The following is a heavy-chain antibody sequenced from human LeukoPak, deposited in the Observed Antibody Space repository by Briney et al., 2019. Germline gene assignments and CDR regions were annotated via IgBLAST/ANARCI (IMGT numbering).Heavy chain of an antibody. CDR1: GGSISSGGYS. V-gene: IGHV4-30-2*01. CDR3: ARGRDYGGNSNWFDP. Sequence: PSETLSLTCAVSGGSISSGGYSWRWIRQPPGKGLEWIGYIYHSGSTYYNPSLKSRVTISVDRSKNQFSLKLSSVTAADTAVYYCARGRDYGGNSNWFDPWGQGTLVTVSS. CDR2: IYHSGST. J-gene: IGHJ5*02. D-gene: IGHD4-23*01.